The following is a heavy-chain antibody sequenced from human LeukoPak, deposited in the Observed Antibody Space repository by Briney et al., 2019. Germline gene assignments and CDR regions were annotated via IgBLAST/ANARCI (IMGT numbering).Heavy chain of an antibody. CDR3: ARGDPLTGTTGYYYGMDV. CDR1: GFTFSSYS. D-gene: IGHD1-7*01. J-gene: IGHJ6*02. CDR2: ISSSSSYI. Sequence: GGSLRLSCAASGFTFSSYSMNWVRQAPGKGLEWVSSISSSSSYIYYADSVKGRFTISRDNARNSLYLQMNSLRAEDTAVYYCARGDPLTGTTGYYYGMDVWGQGTTVTVSS. V-gene: IGHV3-21*01.